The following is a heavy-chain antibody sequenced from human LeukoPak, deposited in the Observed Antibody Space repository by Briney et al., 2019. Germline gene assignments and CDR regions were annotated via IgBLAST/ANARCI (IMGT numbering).Heavy chain of an antibody. CDR2: INPNSGGT. D-gene: IGHD5-18*01. V-gene: IGHV1-2*02. CDR1: GYTFTGYY. J-gene: IGHJ4*02. Sequence: ASVKVSCKASGYTFTGYYMHWVRQAPGQGLEWMGWINPNSGGTNYAQKFQGRVTMTRDTSISTAYMELSRLRSEDTAVYYCARELLGGSYDLRGYFDYWGQGTLVTVSS. CDR3: ARELLGGSYDLRGYFDY.